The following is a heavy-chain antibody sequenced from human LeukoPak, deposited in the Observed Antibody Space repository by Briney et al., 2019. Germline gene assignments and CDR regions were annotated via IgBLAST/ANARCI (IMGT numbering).Heavy chain of an antibody. CDR2: ISAYNGNT. Sequence: GASVKVSCKASGYTFTSYGISWVRQAPGQGLEWMGWISAYNGNTNYAQKLQGRVTMTTDTSTSTAYMELRSLRSDDTAVYYCARVGSVPHYYYGMDVWGQGTTVTVSS. CDR1: GYTFTSYG. J-gene: IGHJ6*02. V-gene: IGHV1-18*01. D-gene: IGHD6-6*01. CDR3: ARVGSVPHYYYGMDV.